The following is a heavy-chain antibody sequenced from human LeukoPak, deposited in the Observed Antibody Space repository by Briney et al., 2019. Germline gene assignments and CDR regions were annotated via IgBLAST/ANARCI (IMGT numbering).Heavy chain of an antibody. V-gene: IGHV4-31*03. CDR2: IYHSGST. Sequence: SETLSLTCTVSGGSISSSRYYWSWIRQHPGKGLEWIGYIYHSGSTYYNPSLKSRVTISVDTSKNHFSLKLSSVTAADTAVYYCARARGPASFDYWGQGTLVTVSS. CDR1: GGSISSSRYY. CDR3: ARARGPASFDY. J-gene: IGHJ4*02.